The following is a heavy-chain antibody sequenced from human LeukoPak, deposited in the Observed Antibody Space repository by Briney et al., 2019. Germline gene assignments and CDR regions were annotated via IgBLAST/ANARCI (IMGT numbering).Heavy chain of an antibody. D-gene: IGHD2-2*01. CDR1: GFTFSSYS. V-gene: IGHV3-48*01. CDR3: ARDPAYCSSTSCHLGGIDY. J-gene: IGHJ4*02. CDR2: ISSSSSTI. Sequence: GGSLRLSCAASGFTFSSYSMNWVRQAPGKGLEWVSYISSSSSTIYYADSVKGRFTISRDNAKNSLYLQMNSLRAEDTAVYYSARDPAYCSSTSCHLGGIDYWGQGTLVTVSS.